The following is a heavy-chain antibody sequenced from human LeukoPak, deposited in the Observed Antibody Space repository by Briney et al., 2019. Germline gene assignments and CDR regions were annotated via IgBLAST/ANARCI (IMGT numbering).Heavy chain of an antibody. CDR1: GGSISSSSYY. CDR3: ASIKQWLVIRHFDY. J-gene: IGHJ4*02. V-gene: IGHV4-39*07. D-gene: IGHD6-19*01. CDR2: IYYSGST. Sequence: SETLSLTCTVSGGSISSSSYYWGWIRQPPGKGLEWIGSIYYSGSTNYNPSLKSRLTISVDTSKNQFSLKLSSVTAADTAVYYCASIKQWLVIRHFDYWGQGTLVTVSS.